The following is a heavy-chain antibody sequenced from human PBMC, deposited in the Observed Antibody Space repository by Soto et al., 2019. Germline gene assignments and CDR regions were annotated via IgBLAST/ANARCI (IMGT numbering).Heavy chain of an antibody. V-gene: IGHV4-34*01. J-gene: IGHJ4*02. CDR3: ARVSTPQKFDY. Sequence: SETLSLTCSVSGGSISGSYWSWIRQPPGEGLEWIGEINHSGSTNYNPSLKSRVTISVDTSKNQFSLKLSSVTAADTAVYYCARVSTPQKFDYWGQGTLVTVSS. CDR1: GGSISGSY. D-gene: IGHD4-4*01. CDR2: INHSGST.